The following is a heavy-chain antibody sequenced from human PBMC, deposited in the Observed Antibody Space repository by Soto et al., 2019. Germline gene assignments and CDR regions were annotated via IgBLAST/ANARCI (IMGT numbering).Heavy chain of an antibody. Sequence: GESLKISCKGSGYSFTSYWISWVRQMPGKGLEWMGRIDPGDSYTNYSPSFQGHVTISADKSISTAYLQWSSLKASDTAMYYCARLQTGAYYYYGMDVWGQGTTVTSP. J-gene: IGHJ6*02. V-gene: IGHV5-10-1*01. CDR2: IDPGDSYT. D-gene: IGHD3-10*01. CDR3: ARLQTGAYYYYGMDV. CDR1: GYSFTSYW.